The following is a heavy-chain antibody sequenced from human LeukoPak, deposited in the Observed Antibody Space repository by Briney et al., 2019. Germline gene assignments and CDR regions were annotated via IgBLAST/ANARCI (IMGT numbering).Heavy chain of an antibody. J-gene: IGHJ4*02. CDR2: IWYDGSKK. V-gene: IGHV3-33*01. Sequence: GGSLRLSCAASGFTFTNHGFHWVRQAPCKGLEWVALIWYDGSKKVYVDSVKGRFTISRDDLKSTLYLQMNSLRDEDTAVYYCARDLGNFDRGGSYFDCWGQGTLVTVSS. CDR3: ARDLGNFDRGGSYFDC. D-gene: IGHD4-23*01. CDR1: GFTFTNHG.